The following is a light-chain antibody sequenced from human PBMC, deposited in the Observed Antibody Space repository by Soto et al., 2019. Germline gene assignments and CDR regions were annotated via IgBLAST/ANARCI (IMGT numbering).Light chain of an antibody. Sequence: DIVMTQSPATLSVSQGERATLSCRASQNIRTNLAWYQHKPGQAPRLLIYGASTGATGVPARFSGSGSGTEFTRTISSLQSEDFAAYYCQQYNNWPRTFGQGTKVEIK. CDR2: GAS. CDR1: QNIRTN. J-gene: IGKJ1*01. CDR3: QQYNNWPRT. V-gene: IGKV3-15*01.